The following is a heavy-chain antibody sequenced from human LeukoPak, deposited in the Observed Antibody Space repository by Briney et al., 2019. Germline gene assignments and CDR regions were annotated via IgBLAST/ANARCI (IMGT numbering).Heavy chain of an antibody. CDR1: GFIFSTYA. V-gene: IGHV3-23*01. CDR3: AKDRGSGWSGFFDY. Sequence: PGGSLRLSCAASGFIFSTYAMNWVRQAPGKGLEWVSGITHSSSSTYYGDSVKGRFTISRDNSKNTLYLQMNSLRVEDTAIYYCAKDRGSGWSGFFDYWGQGTLVTVAS. CDR2: ITHSSSST. D-gene: IGHD6-19*01. J-gene: IGHJ4*02.